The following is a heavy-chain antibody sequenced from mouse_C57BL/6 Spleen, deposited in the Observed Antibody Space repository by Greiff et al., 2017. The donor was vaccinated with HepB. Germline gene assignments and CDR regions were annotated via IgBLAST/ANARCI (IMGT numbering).Heavy chain of an antibody. CDR1: GYSFTDYN. CDR3: AATGDGYYEPLFAY. D-gene: IGHD2-3*01. Sequence: VQLKQSGPELVKPGASVKISCKASGYSFTDYNMNWVKQSNGKSLEWIGVINPNYGTTSYNQKFKGKATLTVDQSSSTAYMQLNSLTSEDSAVYYCAATGDGYYEPLFAYWGQGTLVTVSA. CDR2: INPNYGTT. V-gene: IGHV1-39*01. J-gene: IGHJ3*01.